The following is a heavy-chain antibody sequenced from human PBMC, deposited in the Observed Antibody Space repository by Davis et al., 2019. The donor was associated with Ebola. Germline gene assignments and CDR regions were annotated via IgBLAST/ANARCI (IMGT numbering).Heavy chain of an antibody. V-gene: IGHV1-8*02. J-gene: IGHJ5*02. CDR3: ATAVSTPTYYDFWSGYRYNWFDP. CDR2: MNPNSGNT. Sequence: ASVKVSCKASGYTFTSYGISWVRQATGQGLEWMGWMNPNSGNTGYAQKFQGRVTMTRNTSISTAYMELSSLRSEDTAVYYCATAVSTPTYYDFWSGYRYNWFDPWGQGTLVTVSS. CDR1: GYTFTSYG. D-gene: IGHD3-3*01.